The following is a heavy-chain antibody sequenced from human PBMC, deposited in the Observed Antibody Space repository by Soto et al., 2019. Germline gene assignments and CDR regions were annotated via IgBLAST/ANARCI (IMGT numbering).Heavy chain of an antibody. V-gene: IGHV4-61*01. CDR3: AREITVYYASYGMDV. Sequence: QVQLQESGPGLVKPSETLSLTCTVSGGSVSSGSYYWSWIRQPPGKGLEWIGYIYYSGSPNYNPSLKRQVTISVDTSKNQFSLKLSSVTAADTAVYYCAREITVYYASYGMDVWGQGTTVTVSS. CDR1: GGSVSSGSYY. CDR2: IYYSGSP. J-gene: IGHJ6*02. D-gene: IGHD3-10*01.